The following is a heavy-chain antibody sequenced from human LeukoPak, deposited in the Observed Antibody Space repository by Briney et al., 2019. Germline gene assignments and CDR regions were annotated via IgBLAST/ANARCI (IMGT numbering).Heavy chain of an antibody. D-gene: IGHD6-6*01. J-gene: IGHJ4*02. Sequence: SETLSLTCTISAGSISSFYWSWIRQPPGKGLEWIGYIYYSGNTKYSPSLRSRVTISVDTSKNQFSLKLSSVTAADTAVYFCARARYSFSWDYFDYWGQGALVTVSS. V-gene: IGHV4-59*01. CDR1: AGSISSFY. CDR3: ARARYSFSWDYFDY. CDR2: IYYSGNT.